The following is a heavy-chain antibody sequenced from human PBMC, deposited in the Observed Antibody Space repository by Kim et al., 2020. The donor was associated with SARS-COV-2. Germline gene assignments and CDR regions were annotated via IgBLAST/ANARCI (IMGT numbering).Heavy chain of an antibody. J-gene: IGHJ6*03. D-gene: IGHD3-3*01. CDR1: TYTFSDYF. Sequence: GGSLRLSCTASTYTFSDYFMSWIRQAPGKGLEWLSYISNSGRTIHYTDSVKGRFTVSRDNVRNSVYLQMNSLRAEDTAIYYCARDGGWNGDYSLVWGKGT. CDR2: ISNSGRTI. CDR3: ARDGGWNGDYSLV. V-gene: IGHV3-11*01.